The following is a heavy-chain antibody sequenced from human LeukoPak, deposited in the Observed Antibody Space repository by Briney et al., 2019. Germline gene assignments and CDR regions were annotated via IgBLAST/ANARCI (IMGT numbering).Heavy chain of an antibody. CDR2: INHSGST. CDR3: ARRYCSKTSCWRFCDY. CDR1: GGSFSAYY. J-gene: IGHJ4*02. D-gene: IGHD2-2*01. V-gene: IGHV4-34*01. Sequence: PSETLSLTCAVYGGSFSAYYWSWIRQTPGKGLEWIGEINHSGSTNYNPSLKSRITISVDTSENQFSLKLSSVTAADTAVYYCARRYCSKTSCWRFCDYWGQGTLVTVSS.